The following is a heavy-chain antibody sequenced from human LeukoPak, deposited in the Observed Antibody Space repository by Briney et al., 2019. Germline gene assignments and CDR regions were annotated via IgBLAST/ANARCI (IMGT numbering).Heavy chain of an antibody. Sequence: GGSLRLSCAASGFTFSSYGMSWVRQAPGKGLEWVSAISGSGGSTYYADSEKGRFTISRDNSKNTLYLQMNSLRAEDAAVYYCAKSLGGYTNYFDYWGQGTLVTVSS. CDR3: AKSLGGYTNYFDY. J-gene: IGHJ4*02. CDR1: GFTFSSYG. CDR2: ISGSGGST. V-gene: IGHV3-23*01. D-gene: IGHD5-12*01.